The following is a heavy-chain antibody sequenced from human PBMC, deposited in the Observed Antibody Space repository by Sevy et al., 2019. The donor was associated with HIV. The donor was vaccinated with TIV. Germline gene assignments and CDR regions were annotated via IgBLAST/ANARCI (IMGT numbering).Heavy chain of an antibody. CDR1: GFTFSSYA. J-gene: IGHJ1*01. CDR2: IGGSGVST. D-gene: IGHD3-22*01. Sequence: GGSLRLSCAASGFTFSSYAMTWVRQAPGKGLEWVSGIGGSGVSTFYADSVRGRFTVSRDNLNKVLFLQMNNLRAEDTAVYFCATDWYYYDGTAYDSFEKWGQGTLVTVSS. V-gene: IGHV3-23*01. CDR3: ATDWYYYDGTAYDSFEK.